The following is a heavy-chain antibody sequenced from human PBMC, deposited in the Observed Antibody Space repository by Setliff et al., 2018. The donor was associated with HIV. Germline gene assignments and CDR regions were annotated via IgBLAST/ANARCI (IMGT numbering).Heavy chain of an antibody. CDR3: ARVGDYGSGGWFDP. J-gene: IGHJ5*02. Sequence: SETLSLTCTVSGGSISSGTYYWGWIRQPPGKGLAWIGSIYYSGSTYYNPSLKSRITISVDTSKNQFSLKLSSVTAADTAVYYCARVGDYGSGGWFDPWGQGTLVTVSS. D-gene: IGHD3-10*01. CDR2: IYYSGST. CDR1: GGSISSGTYY. V-gene: IGHV4-39*07.